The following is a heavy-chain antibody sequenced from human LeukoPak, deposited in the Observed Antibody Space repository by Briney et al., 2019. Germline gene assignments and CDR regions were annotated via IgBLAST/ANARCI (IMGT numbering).Heavy chain of an antibody. D-gene: IGHD3-22*01. J-gene: IGHJ4*02. CDR2: IYHSGST. CDR3: ARGHYDSSGYYYDY. V-gene: IGHV4-4*02. CDR1: GDSISSGNW. Sequence: SGTLSLTCAVSGDSISSGNWWSWVRQPPGKGLEWIGEIYHSGSTNYNPSLKSRVTISVDKSKNQFSLNLSSVTAADTAVYYCARGHYDSSGYYYDYWGQGTLVTVSS.